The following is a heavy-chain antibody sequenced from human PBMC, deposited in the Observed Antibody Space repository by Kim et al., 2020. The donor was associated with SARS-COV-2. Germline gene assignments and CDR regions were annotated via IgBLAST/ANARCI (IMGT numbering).Heavy chain of an antibody. CDR1: GGTFSSYA. J-gene: IGHJ6*02. V-gene: IGHV1-69*13. CDR2: IIPIFGTA. Sequence: SVKVSCKASGGTFSSYAISWVRQAPGQGLEWMGGIIPIFGTANYAQKFQGRVTITADESTSTAYMELSSLRSEDTAVYYCATQRGAGIRYYYDSSGPQVDVWGQGTTVTVSS. CDR3: ATQRGAGIRYYYDSSGPQVDV. D-gene: IGHD3-22*01.